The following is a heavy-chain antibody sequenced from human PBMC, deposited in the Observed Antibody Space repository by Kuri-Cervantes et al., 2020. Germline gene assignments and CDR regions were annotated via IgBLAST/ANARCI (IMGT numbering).Heavy chain of an antibody. J-gene: IGHJ6*03. V-gene: IGHV4-4*02. D-gene: IGHD6-6*01. CDR3: AAGGIAARYYYYYMDV. Sequence: SETLSLTCAVSGGSISSSNWWSWVRQPPGKGLEWIGYIYYSGSTNYNPSLKSRVTISVDTSKNQFSLKLSSVTAADTAVYYCAAGGIAARYYYYYMDVWGKGTTVTVSS. CDR2: IYYSGST. CDR1: GGSISSSNW.